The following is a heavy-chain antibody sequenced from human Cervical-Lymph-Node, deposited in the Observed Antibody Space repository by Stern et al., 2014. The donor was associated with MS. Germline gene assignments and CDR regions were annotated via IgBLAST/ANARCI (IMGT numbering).Heavy chain of an antibody. CDR1: GFTFDDYA. V-gene: IGHV3-9*01. D-gene: IGHD5-18*01. CDR3: AKGRGYILDY. CDR2: MSWNSGSI. J-gene: IGHJ4*02. Sequence: EVQLLESGGGLVQPGRSLRLFCAASGFTFDDYAMHWVRQAPGKGLEWVSGMSWNSGSIGYADSVKGRFTISRDNAKNSLYLQMNSLRAEDTALYYCAKGRGYILDYWGQGTLVTVSS.